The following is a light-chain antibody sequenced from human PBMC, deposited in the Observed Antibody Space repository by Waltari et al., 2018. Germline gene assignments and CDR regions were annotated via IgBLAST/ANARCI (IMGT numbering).Light chain of an antibody. CDR3: QQHDNLPLT. J-gene: IGKJ3*01. Sequence: DIQMTQSPSAMSASVGDRVTITCRASQGISNCLAWFQQKPGKVPKRLIYAASNLETGVPSRFSGSGSGTDFTVTISSLQPEDIATYYCQQHDNLPLTFGPGTKVEIK. CDR2: AAS. CDR1: QGISNC. V-gene: IGKV1-17*03.